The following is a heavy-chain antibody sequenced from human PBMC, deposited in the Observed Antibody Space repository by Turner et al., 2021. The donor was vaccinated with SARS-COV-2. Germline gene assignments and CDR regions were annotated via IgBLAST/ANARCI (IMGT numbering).Heavy chain of an antibody. CDR2: IWYDGSNK. J-gene: IGHJ4*02. Sequence: QVQLVESGGGVVQPGRSLRLSCAASGFTFSSYGMHWVRQTPGKGLEWVAVIWYDGSNKYYADSVKGRFTISRDNSKNTLYLQMNGLRAEDPALYYCATHIGNFPRGYFDSWGQGTLVTVSS. CDR1: GFTFSSYG. CDR3: ATHIGNFPRGYFDS. V-gene: IGHV3-33*01. D-gene: IGHD2-21*01.